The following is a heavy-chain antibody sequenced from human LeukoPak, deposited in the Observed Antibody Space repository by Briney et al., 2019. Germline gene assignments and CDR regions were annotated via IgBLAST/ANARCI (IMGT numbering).Heavy chain of an antibody. CDR1: GFTFSTYN. Sequence: GESLRLSCAASGFTFSTYNMNWVRQAPGKGLEWVSSISRSSNYIYYADSVRGRFTISRDNAKNSLYLQMNSLRAEDTAVYYCARGVEMATIPNWFDPWGQGTLVTVSS. CDR2: ISRSSNYI. CDR3: ARGVEMATIPNWFDP. J-gene: IGHJ5*02. V-gene: IGHV3-21*01. D-gene: IGHD5-24*01.